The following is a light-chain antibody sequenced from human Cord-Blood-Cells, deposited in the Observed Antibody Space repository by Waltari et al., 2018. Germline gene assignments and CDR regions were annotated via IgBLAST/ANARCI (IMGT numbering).Light chain of an antibody. V-gene: IGKV3-15*01. CDR1: QSVSSN. CDR2: GAS. CDR3: QQYNNWPYT. J-gene: IGKJ2*01. Sequence: EIVMPQSPATLSVSPGDRATLSCRASQSVSSNLAWYQQKPGQAPRLLIYGASTRATGIPARFSGSGSGTEFTLTISSLQSEDFAVYDCQQYNNWPYTFGQGTKLEIK.